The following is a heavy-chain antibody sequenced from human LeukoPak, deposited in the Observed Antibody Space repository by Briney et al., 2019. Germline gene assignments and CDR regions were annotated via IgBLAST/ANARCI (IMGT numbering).Heavy chain of an antibody. CDR3: ARARFCTIGSCYSDY. Sequence: GSVKVSCKASGYTFTAYTLIWVRQAPGQGLEWMGWINTNTGNPTYAQGFTGRFVFSLDTSVSTAYLQISSLKAEDTAVYYCARARFCTIGSCYSDYWGQGTLVTVSS. D-gene: IGHD2-8*01. J-gene: IGHJ4*02. CDR2: INTNTGNP. CDR1: GYTFTAYT. V-gene: IGHV7-4-1*02.